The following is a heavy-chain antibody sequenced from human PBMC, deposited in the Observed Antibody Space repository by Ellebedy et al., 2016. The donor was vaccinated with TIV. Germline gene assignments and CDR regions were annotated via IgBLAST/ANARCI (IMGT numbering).Heavy chain of an antibody. CDR1: GFTFSSYG. Sequence: PGGSLRLSCAASGFTFSSYGMHWVRQAPGKGLEWVAFIRYDGSNKYYADSVKGRFTISRDNSKNTLYLQMNSLRAEDTAVYYCAKVGIAAAGTLVDYWGQGTLVTVSS. J-gene: IGHJ4*02. V-gene: IGHV3-30*02. CDR3: AKVGIAAAGTLVDY. CDR2: IRYDGSNK. D-gene: IGHD6-13*01.